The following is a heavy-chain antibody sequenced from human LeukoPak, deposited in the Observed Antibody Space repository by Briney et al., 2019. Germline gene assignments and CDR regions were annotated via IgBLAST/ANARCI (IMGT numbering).Heavy chain of an antibody. J-gene: IGHJ3*01. CDR1: GGSFSGYY. CDR2: INHSGST. Sequence: SETLSLTCAVYGGSFSGYYWSWIRQPPGKGLEWIGEINHSGSTNYNPSLKSRVTISVDISKNHFSLKLSSVTAADTAVYYCASGYFGDAFDVWGQGTMVTVSS. D-gene: IGHD3-9*01. CDR3: ASGYFGDAFDV. V-gene: IGHV4-34*01.